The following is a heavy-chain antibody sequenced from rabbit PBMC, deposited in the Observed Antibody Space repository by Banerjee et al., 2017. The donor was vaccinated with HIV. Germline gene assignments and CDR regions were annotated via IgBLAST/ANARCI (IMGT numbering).Heavy chain of an antibody. D-gene: IGHD1-1*01. CDR2: IYTSSGTT. J-gene: IGHJ4*01. V-gene: IGHV1S43*01. CDR3: ARGGASSVVGYGMNL. Sequence: QQQLEESGGGLVKPGGTLTLTCKASGIDFSSYYYMCWVRQAPGKGMELIACIYTSSGTTFYASWVNGRFTISRSTSLNTVDLKMTSLTAADTATYFCARGGASSVVGYGMNLWGQVTLVTVS. CDR1: GIDFSSYYY.